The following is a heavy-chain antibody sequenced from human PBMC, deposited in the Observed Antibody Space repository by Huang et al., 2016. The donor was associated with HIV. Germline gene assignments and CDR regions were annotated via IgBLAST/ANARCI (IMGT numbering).Heavy chain of an antibody. J-gene: IGHJ5*02. V-gene: IGHV4-34*02. Sequence: QVHLEQWGAGLLESAETLSLTCAVYGGSLRDYYWSWLRQTPGKGLEWIGEINHLGSSNYNPSLRSRVSISVDGSKKQFSLKLKSVTDADTAIYYCARDATTNPRGWFDPWGQGTLVTVSS. CDR3: ARDATTNPRGWFDP. CDR1: GGSLRDYY. D-gene: IGHD1-1*01. CDR2: INHLGSS.